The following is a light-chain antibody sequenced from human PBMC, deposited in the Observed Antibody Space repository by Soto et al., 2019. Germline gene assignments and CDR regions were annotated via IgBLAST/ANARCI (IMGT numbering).Light chain of an antibody. CDR2: AAS. J-gene: IGKJ4*01. Sequence: DIPMTQSPPSVSASVGDRVTITCRANQDISTWLAWYQQKPGKAPKILIYAASSLQSGVPSRFSGSGSGTDFTLSISSLRPEDFATYDGQQANNYPLFGVGGGTNVEIK. CDR3: QQANNYPLFG. CDR1: QDISTW. V-gene: IGKV1-12*01.